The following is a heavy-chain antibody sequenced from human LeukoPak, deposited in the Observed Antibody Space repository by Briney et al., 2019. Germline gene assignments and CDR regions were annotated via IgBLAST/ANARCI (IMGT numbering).Heavy chain of an antibody. V-gene: IGHV3-7*03. D-gene: IGHD2-15*01. Sequence: GGSLRLSCAASGFSFSSYWMAWVRQAPGKGLEWVANIGEDGSEKYHVGSVRGRFTISRDNAKNSLYLQMSSLRDEDTAVYYCVRDPTRAECSDGSCFLDFWGQGTLVSVSS. CDR3: VRDPTRAECSDGSCFLDF. CDR1: GFSFSSYW. CDR2: IGEDGSEK. J-gene: IGHJ4*02.